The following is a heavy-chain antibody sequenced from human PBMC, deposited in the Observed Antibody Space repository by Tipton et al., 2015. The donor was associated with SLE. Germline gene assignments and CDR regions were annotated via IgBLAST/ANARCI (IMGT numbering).Heavy chain of an antibody. CDR1: GFTFSSYS. Sequence: GSLRLSCAASGFTFSSYSMNWVRQAPGKGLEWVSYISSSSTTIYYADSVKGRFTISRDNANNSLYLQMNSLRDEDTAVYYCARAMTTGRGAFDIWGQGTMVTVSS. D-gene: IGHD4-17*01. V-gene: IGHV3-48*02. CDR3: ARAMTTGRGAFDI. CDR2: ISSSSTTI. J-gene: IGHJ3*02.